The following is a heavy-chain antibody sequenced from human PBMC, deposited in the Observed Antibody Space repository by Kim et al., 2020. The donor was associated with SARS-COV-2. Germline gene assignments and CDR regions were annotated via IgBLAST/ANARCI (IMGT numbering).Heavy chain of an antibody. V-gene: IGHV4-59*08. D-gene: IGHD2-21*01. CDR3: ARHSQQAEFSVVYYYYHM. CDR1: GGSISGYY. J-gene: IGHJ6*03. Sequence: SETLSLTCTVSGGSISGYYWSWVRQSPGKGLEWIGYLYYTGITNYNPSLKSRVTMSIDTSENHFSLKLTSVTAADTAVYYCARHSQQAEFSVVYYYYHM. CDR2: LYYTGIT.